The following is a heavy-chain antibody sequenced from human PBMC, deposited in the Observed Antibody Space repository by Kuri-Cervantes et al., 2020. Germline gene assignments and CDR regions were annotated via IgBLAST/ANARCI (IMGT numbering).Heavy chain of an antibody. CDR2: IFSNDEK. V-gene: IGHV2-26*01. D-gene: IGHD3-10*01. J-gene: IGHJ5*02. CDR3: ARITSSYGSRSLTFEP. CDR1: GFSLSNARMG. Sequence: SGPTLVKPTQTLTLTCTVSGFSLSNARMGVSWIRQPPGKALEWLAHIFSNDEKSYSTSLKSRLTISKDTSKSQVVLTMTNMDPVDTATYYCARITSSYGSRSLTFEPWGQGTLVTVSS.